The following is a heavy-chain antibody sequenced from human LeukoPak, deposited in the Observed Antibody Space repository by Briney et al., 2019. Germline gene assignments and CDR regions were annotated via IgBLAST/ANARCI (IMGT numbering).Heavy chain of an antibody. J-gene: IGHJ4*02. CDR2: IYSSGST. CDR3: ARSDCGGDCYWNDY. CDR1: GGSISSSNW. V-gene: IGHV4-4*02. Sequence: SETLSLTCAVSGGSISSSNWWSWVRQPPGKGLEWIGYIYSSGSTNYNPSLKSRVTISVDTSKNQFSLRLISVTAADTAVYYCARSDCGGDCYWNDYWGQGTLVTVSS. D-gene: IGHD2-21*02.